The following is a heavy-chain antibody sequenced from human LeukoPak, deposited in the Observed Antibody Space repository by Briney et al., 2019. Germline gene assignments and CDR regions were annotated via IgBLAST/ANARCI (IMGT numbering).Heavy chain of an antibody. J-gene: IGHJ4*02. CDR3: AREGDTATQRGYYFDY. CDR1: GFTFSSYA. Sequence: GGSLRLSCAASGFTFSSYAMSWVRQAPGKGLEWVSAISSTGIGTYYADSVKGRFTISRDNSKNTLYLQMNSLRAEDTAVYYCAREGDTATQRGYYFDYWGQGTLVTVSS. CDR2: ISSTGIGT. D-gene: IGHD5-18*01. V-gene: IGHV3-23*01.